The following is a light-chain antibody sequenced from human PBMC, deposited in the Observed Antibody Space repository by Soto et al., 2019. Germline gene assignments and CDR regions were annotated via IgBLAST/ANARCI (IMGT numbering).Light chain of an antibody. J-gene: IGLJ1*01. V-gene: IGLV2-23*01. Sequence: QSALTQPASVSGSPGQSITISCTGTSSDVGSYNLVSWYQQHPGKAPKLMIYEGSKRPSGVSSRFSGSKSGNTASLTISGLQAEDEADYYCCSYAGTTIFYVFGTGTKLTVL. CDR3: CSYAGTTIFYV. CDR2: EGS. CDR1: SSDVGSYNL.